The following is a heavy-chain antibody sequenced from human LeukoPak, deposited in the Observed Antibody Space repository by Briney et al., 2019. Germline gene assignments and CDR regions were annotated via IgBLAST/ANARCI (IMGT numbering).Heavy chain of an antibody. J-gene: IGHJ4*02. D-gene: IGHD6-19*01. Sequence: GGSLRLSCAASGFTFSSYAMSWVRRAAGKGLEWVSAISGSGGSTYYADSVKGRFTISRDNSKNTLYLQMNSLRAEDTAVYYCAKDRAAVAGPPGYWGQGTLVTVFS. CDR3: AKDRAAVAGPPGY. CDR2: ISGSGGST. V-gene: IGHV3-23*01. CDR1: GFTFSSYA.